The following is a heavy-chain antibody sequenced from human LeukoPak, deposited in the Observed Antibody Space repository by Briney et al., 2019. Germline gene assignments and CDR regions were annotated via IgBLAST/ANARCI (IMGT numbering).Heavy chain of an antibody. Sequence: SVKVSCKASGGTFSSYAISWVRQAPGQGLEWMGGIIPIFGTANYAQKFQGRVTITADESTSTAYMELSSLRSEDTAVYYCAREVNTIFGVVIEYNWFDPWGQGTLVTVSS. V-gene: IGHV1-69*13. CDR1: GGTFSSYA. J-gene: IGHJ5*02. CDR2: IIPIFGTA. CDR3: AREVNTIFGVVIEYNWFDP. D-gene: IGHD3-3*01.